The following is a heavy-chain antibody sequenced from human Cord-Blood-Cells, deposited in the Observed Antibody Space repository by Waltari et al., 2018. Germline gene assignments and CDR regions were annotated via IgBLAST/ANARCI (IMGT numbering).Heavy chain of an antibody. V-gene: IGHV4-59*01. D-gene: IGHD4-17*01. CDR3: AWPADGDYWYFDL. J-gene: IGHJ2*01. CDR2: TYYSGST. Sequence: QVQLQESGPGLVKPSGTLSLTCTVSGGSISSDYWRWIRQPPGKGREWIGYTYYSGSTNYAPSLKSRVTYSVDTSKNQFSRKLSSVTAADTAVDYCAWPADGDYWYFDLWGRGTLVPVSS. CDR1: GGSISSDY.